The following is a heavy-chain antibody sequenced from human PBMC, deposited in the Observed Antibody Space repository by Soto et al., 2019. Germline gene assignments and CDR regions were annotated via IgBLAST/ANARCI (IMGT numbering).Heavy chain of an antibody. V-gene: IGHV4-34*01. D-gene: IGHD3-10*01. Sequence: QVQLQQWGAGLLKPSETLSLTCAVYGGSFSGYYWSWIRQPPGKGLEWIGEINHSGSTNYNPSLKSRVTISVDTSKNQVSLKLSSVTAADTAVYYCARGRHMVRGVIGCFQHWGQGTLVTVSS. J-gene: IGHJ1*01. CDR2: INHSGST. CDR3: ARGRHMVRGVIGCFQH. CDR1: GGSFSGYY.